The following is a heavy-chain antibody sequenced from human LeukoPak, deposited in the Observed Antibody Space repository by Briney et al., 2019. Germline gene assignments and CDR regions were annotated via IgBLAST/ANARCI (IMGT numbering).Heavy chain of an antibody. CDR3: ARERGYSYGPDGFDI. V-gene: IGHV4-61*02. Sequence: PSETLSLTCTVSGGSISSGSYYWSWIRQPAGKGLEWIGRIYTSGSTNYKPSLKSRVTISVDTSKNQFSLKLSSVTAADTAVYYCARERGYSYGPDGFDIWWQGTMVAVS. CDR1: GGSISSGSYY. J-gene: IGHJ3*02. D-gene: IGHD5-18*01. CDR2: IYTSGST.